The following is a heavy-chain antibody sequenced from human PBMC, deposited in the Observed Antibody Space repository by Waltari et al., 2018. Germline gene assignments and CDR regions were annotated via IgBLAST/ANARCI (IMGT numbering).Heavy chain of an antibody. J-gene: IGHJ6*02. Sequence: QVQLVESGGGVVQPGRSLRLSCAASEFTFSSYAMHWVRQAPGKGLEGGAVISYNERNIYYDDSVKGRFAISRDNSKKMLYLQMNSLRVEDTAVYYCARDYCDRTNCHGMDVWGQGTTVTVSS. CDR3: ARDYCDRTNCHGMDV. D-gene: IGHD3-22*01. CDR2: ISYNERNI. CDR1: EFTFSSYA. V-gene: IGHV3-30*09.